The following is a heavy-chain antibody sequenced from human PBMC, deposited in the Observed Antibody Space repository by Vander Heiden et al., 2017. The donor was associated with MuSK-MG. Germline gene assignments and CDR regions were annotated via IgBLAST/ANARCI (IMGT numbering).Heavy chain of an antibody. V-gene: IGHV1-69-2*01. Sequence: EVQLVQSGAEVKKPGATVKISCKVSGYTFTDYYMHWVQQAPGKGLEWMGLVDPEDGETIYAEKFQGRVTITADTSTDTAYMELSSLRSEDTAVYYCAGRGERDCSSTSCYVDYWGQGTLVTVSS. CDR2: VDPEDGET. J-gene: IGHJ4*02. CDR1: GYTFTDYY. D-gene: IGHD2-2*01. CDR3: AGRGERDCSSTSCYVDY.